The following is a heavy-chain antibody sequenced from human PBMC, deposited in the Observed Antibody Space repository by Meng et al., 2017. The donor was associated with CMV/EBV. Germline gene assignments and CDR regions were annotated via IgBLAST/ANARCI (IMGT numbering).Heavy chain of an antibody. CDR1: GYTFTGYY. CDR3: ASSLYIVVVPAAIDAFDI. V-gene: IGHV1-2*02. D-gene: IGHD2-2*02. Sequence: ASVKVSCKASGYTFTGYYVHWVRQAPGQGLEWMGWINPNSGGTNYAQKFQGRVTMTRDTSISTAYMELSRLRSDDTAVYYCASSLYIVVVPAAIDAFDIWGQGTMVTVSS. CDR2: INPNSGGT. J-gene: IGHJ3*02.